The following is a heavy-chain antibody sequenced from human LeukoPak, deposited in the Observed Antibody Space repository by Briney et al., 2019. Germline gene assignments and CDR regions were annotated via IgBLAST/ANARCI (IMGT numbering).Heavy chain of an antibody. Sequence: ALVKVSCKVSGYTLTELSMDWVRQAPGKGLEWMGGFDPEDGETIYAQKFQGRVTMTEDTSTDTAYMELSSLRSEDTAVYYCATERMKRECSSSAVFDYWGQGTLVTVSS. CDR2: FDPEDGET. CDR1: GYTLTELS. V-gene: IGHV1-24*01. J-gene: IGHJ4*02. D-gene: IGHD6-6*01. CDR3: ATERMKRECSSSAVFDY.